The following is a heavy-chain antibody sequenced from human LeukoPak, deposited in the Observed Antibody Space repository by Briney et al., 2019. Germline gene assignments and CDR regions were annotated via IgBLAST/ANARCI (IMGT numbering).Heavy chain of an antibody. CDR1: GFTFSSYW. Sequence: GGSLRLSCAASGFTFSSYWMSWVRQAPGKGLEWVANIKQDGSEKYYVDSVKGRFTISRDNAKNSLYLQMNILRAEDTAVYYCARVQGSSWAYYYYYGMDVWGKGTTVTVSS. V-gene: IGHV3-7*03. CDR2: IKQDGSEK. J-gene: IGHJ6*04. D-gene: IGHD6-13*01. CDR3: ARVQGSSWAYYYYYGMDV.